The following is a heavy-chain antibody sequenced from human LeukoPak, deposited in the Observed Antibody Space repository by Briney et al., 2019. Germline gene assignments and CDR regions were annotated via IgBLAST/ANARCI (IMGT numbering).Heavy chain of an antibody. J-gene: IGHJ4*02. CDR2: INHSGST. V-gene: IGHV4-39*07. CDR3: ARGIEYSSSPVGPLQYYFDY. Sequence: SETLSLTCTVSGGSISSSSYYWGWIRQPPGKGLEWIGEINHSGSTNYNPSLKSRVTISVDTSKNQFSLKLSSVTAADTAVYYCARGIEYSSSPVGPLQYYFDYWGQGTLVTVSS. CDR1: GGSISSSSYY. D-gene: IGHD6-6*01.